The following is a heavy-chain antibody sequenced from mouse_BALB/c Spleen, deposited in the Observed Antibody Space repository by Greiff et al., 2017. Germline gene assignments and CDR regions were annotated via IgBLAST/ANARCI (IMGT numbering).Heavy chain of an antibody. V-gene: IGHV3-2*02. J-gene: IGHJ4*01. CDR2: ISYSGST. Sequence: EVKLVESGPGLVKPSQSLSLTCTVTGYSITSDYAWNWIRQFPGNKLEWMGYISYSGSTSYNPSLKSRISITRDTSKNQFFLQLNSVTTEDTATYYCARGDYYGSRGAMDYWGQGTSVTVSS. D-gene: IGHD1-1*01. CDR3: ARGDYYGSRGAMDY. CDR1: GYSITSDYA.